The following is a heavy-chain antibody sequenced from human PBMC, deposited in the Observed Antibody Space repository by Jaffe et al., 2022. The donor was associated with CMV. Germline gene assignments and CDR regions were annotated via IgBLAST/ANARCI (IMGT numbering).Heavy chain of an antibody. V-gene: IGHV4-34*01. J-gene: IGHJ6*03. CDR1: GGSFSGYY. CDR3: ARAGTLVVARYYYYYYYMDV. D-gene: IGHD3-22*01. Sequence: QVQLQQWGAGLLKPSETLSLTCAVYGGSFSGYYWSWIRQPPGKGLEWIGEINHSGSTNYNPSLKSRVTISVDTSKNQFSLKLSSVTAADTAVYYCARAGTLVVARYYYYYYYMDVWGKGTTVTVSS. CDR2: INHSGST.